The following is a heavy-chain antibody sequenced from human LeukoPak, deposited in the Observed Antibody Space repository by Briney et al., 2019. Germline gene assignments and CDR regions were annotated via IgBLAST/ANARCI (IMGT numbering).Heavy chain of an antibody. CDR3: AKDRGSGWYYFHY. D-gene: IGHD6-19*01. J-gene: IGHJ4*02. V-gene: IGHV3-43*02. CDR1: GFTFHDYA. CDR2: ISGDSGST. Sequence: RGSLRLSCAASGFTFHDYAMYWVRQAPGKGPEWVSLISGDSGSTDYADFVKGRFTISRDNSQNSVFLQMNSLTSEDTAVYFCAKDRGSGWYYFHYWGQGTLVTVSS.